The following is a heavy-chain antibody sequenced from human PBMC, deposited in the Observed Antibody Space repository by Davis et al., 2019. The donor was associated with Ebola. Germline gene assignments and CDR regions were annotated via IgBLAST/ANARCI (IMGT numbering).Heavy chain of an antibody. CDR1: GCPTTSNDYY. CDR2: FYYCGTT. Sequence: SETLSLTCPVSGCPTTSNDYYLGWIRPSPGKGLEWAWPFYYCGTTLYNPSLKSRITVSVDPSKNQFSLKLNSATAADTAVYYCASLRQTYDSSGYSQPFDYWGQGSLVTVSS. CDR3: ASLRQTYDSSGYSQPFDY. J-gene: IGHJ4*02. V-gene: IGHV4-39*01. D-gene: IGHD3-22*01.